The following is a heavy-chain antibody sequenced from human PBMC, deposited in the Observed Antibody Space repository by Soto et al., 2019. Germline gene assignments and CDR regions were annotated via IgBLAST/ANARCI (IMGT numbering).Heavy chain of an antibody. CDR1: GFTFADYT. CDR2: SSWDGGSP. CDR3: ATWSNSSWFEGMDV. Sequence: GGSLRLSCAASGFTFADYTMRWVRQVRGHGPQGNGLSSWDGGSPNKADSAKDRFTSARDNSKDSLYLQMNSLRTEDTDLYYRATWSNSSWFEGMDVWGQGTXFTVSS. V-gene: IGHV3-43*01. D-gene: IGHD6-13*01. J-gene: IGHJ6*02.